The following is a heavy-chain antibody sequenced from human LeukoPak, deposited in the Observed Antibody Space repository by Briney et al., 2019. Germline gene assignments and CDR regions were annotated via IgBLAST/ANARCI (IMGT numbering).Heavy chain of an antibody. D-gene: IGHD6-19*01. V-gene: IGHV3-23*01. Sequence: AGGSLRLSCAASGFTFSSYAMSWVRQAPGKGPEWVSAISGSGGSTYYADSVKGRFTISRDNSKNTLYLQMNSLRAEDTAVYYCANAPGYSSGRYFDYWGQGTLVTVSS. CDR3: ANAPGYSSGRYFDY. J-gene: IGHJ4*02. CDR2: ISGSGGST. CDR1: GFTFSSYA.